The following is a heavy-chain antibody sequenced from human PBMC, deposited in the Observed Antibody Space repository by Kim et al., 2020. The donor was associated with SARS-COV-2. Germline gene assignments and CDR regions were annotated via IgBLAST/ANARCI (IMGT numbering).Heavy chain of an antibody. Sequence: GGSLRISCAASGFTFSSYGMHWVRQAPGKGLEWVAVISYDGSNKYYADSVKGRFTISRDNSKNTLYLQMNSLRAEDTAVYYCAKGVVPAANSSWGQGTLVTVSS. CDR2: ISYDGSNK. CDR1: GFTFSSYG. CDR3: AKGVVPAANSS. V-gene: IGHV3-30*18. J-gene: IGHJ5*02. D-gene: IGHD2-2*01.